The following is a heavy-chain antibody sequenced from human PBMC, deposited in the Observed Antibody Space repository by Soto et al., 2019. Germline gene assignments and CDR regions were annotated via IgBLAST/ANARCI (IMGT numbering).Heavy chain of an antibody. D-gene: IGHD6-19*01. Sequence: QVQLVESGGGVVQPGESLKLSCAASGFTFGTYAMDWVRQAPGKGLEWVAVIWIDGTTKYYIDSVKGRFTVSRDNAKNTLFLQMISLKAEDTAVYYCARGPIRGRPSGRGVVDVWGQGTTVTVSS. CDR1: GFTFGTYA. V-gene: IGHV3-33*01. CDR3: ARGPIRGRPSGRGVVDV. J-gene: IGHJ6*02. CDR2: IWIDGTTK.